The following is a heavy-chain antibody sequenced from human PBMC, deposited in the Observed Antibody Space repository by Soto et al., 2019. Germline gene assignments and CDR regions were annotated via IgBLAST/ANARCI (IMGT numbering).Heavy chain of an antibody. Sequence: SDTLSLTCAVYGGSFSGYYWIWIRQPPGKGLEWIGEINHSGSTNYNPSLKSRVTISVDTSKNQFSLKLSSVTAADTAVYYCARGRLRYFDWKQVYYYGMDVWGQGTTVTVSS. V-gene: IGHV4-34*01. CDR1: GGSFSGYY. J-gene: IGHJ6*02. CDR2: INHSGST. CDR3: ARGRLRYFDWKQVYYYGMDV. D-gene: IGHD3-9*01.